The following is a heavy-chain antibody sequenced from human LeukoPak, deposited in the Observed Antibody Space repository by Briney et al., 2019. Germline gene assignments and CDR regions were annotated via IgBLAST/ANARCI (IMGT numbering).Heavy chain of an antibody. CDR3: ARCWLDYGGTSAHDAFDI. CDR1: GGSISSGGYY. D-gene: IGHD4-23*01. J-gene: IGHJ3*02. CDR2: IYYSGST. Sequence: KASETLSLTCTVSGGSISSGGYYWSWIRQHPGKGLEWIGYIYYSGSTYYNPSLKSLVTISVATPQNQLSLQLSSVTAADPPVYYCARCWLDYGGTSAHDAFDIWGQGTMVTVSS. V-gene: IGHV4-31*01.